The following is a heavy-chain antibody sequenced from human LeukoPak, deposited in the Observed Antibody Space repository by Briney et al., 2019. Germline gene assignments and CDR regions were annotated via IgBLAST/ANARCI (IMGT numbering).Heavy chain of an antibody. CDR3: AKDRGITMIVVVRTYFDY. CDR1: GFTFSSYA. V-gene: IGHV3-23*01. J-gene: IGHJ4*02. Sequence: GGSLRLSSTASGFTFSSYAMSWDRQAPGKGLEWVSAISGSGGSTYYADSVKGRFTISRDNSKNTLYLQMNSLRAEDTAVYYCAKDRGITMIVVVRTYFDYWGQGTLVTVSS. D-gene: IGHD3-22*01. CDR2: ISGSGGST.